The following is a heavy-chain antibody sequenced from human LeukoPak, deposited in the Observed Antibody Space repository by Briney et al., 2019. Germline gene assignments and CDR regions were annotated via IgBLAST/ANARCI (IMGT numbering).Heavy chain of an antibody. Sequence: GGSLRLSCAASGFTVSSNYMSWVRQAPGKGLEWVSVIYSGGSTYYADSVKGRFTTSRDNSKNTLYLQMNSLRAEDTAVYYCARDAPGKDYGAPFDYWGQGTLVTVSS. CDR3: ARDAPGKDYGAPFDY. CDR1: GFTVSSNY. CDR2: IYSGGST. D-gene: IGHD4-17*01. J-gene: IGHJ4*02. V-gene: IGHV3-66*01.